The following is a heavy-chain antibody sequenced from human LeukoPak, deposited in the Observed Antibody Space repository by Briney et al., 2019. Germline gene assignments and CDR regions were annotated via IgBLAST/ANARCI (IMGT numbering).Heavy chain of an antibody. CDR3: ARDSWITIFGVVIRAAFDI. CDR2: IYHSGST. CDR1: GGSISSGGYY. J-gene: IGHJ3*02. V-gene: IGHV4-30-2*01. Sequence: SETLSLTCTVSGGSISSGGYYWSWIRQPPGKGLEWIGYIYHSGSTYYNPSLKSRVTISVDRSKNQFSLKLSSVTAADTAVYYCARDSWITIFGVVIRAAFDIWGQGTMVTVSS. D-gene: IGHD3-3*01.